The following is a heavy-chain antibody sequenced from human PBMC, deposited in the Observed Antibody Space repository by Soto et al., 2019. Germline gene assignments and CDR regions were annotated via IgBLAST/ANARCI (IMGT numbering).Heavy chain of an antibody. V-gene: IGHV4-31*02. D-gene: IGHD2-15*01. CDR3: VVGLEDVVGGTLDY. CDR1: GGSIRSGGHY. CDR2: IYYSGRT. Sequence: SETLSLTCTVSGGSIRSGGHYWTWIRQLPGQGLEWIGYIYYSGRTYYSPSLQSRLTISFDTAQNQFSLRLTSVTAADPAVYYCVVGLEDVVGGTLDYWGQGALVTVSS. J-gene: IGHJ4*02.